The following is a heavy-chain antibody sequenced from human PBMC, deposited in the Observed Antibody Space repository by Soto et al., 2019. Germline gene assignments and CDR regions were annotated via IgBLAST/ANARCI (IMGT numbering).Heavy chain of an antibody. Sequence: SETLSLTCAVSGGSISSGGYSWSWIRQPPGKGLEWIGYIYYSGSTYYNPSLKSRVTISVDTSKNQFSLKLSSVTAADTAVYYCARSPVVPAAMSDYYYGMDVWGQGTTVTVSS. V-gene: IGHV4-30-2*03. J-gene: IGHJ6*02. CDR1: GGSISSGGYS. CDR3: ARSPVVPAAMSDYYYGMDV. D-gene: IGHD2-2*01. CDR2: IYYSGST.